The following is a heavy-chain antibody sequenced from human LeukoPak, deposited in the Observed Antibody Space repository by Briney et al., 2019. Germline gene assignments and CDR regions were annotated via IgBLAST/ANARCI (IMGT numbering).Heavy chain of an antibody. CDR1: RFTFSSYS. D-gene: IGHD3-10*01. V-gene: IGHV3-21*01. CDR3: ARDQGRGIWFGELIDAFDI. J-gene: IGHJ3*02. CDR2: LSSSSSYI. Sequence: GVSLRLSCAASRFTFSSYSMNWVRQAPGKELECFSSLSSSSSYISYAVSVKVPFTISSANDKTSLYLQMNSLRAEDTAVYYCARDQGRGIWFGELIDAFDIWGQGTMVTVSS.